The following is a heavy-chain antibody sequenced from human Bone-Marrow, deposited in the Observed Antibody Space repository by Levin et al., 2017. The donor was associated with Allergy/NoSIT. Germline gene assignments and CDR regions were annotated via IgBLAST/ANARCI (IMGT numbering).Heavy chain of an antibody. D-gene: IGHD4-11*01. CDR1: GFTFRNFG. CDR3: ARDPSPYSNYVANWFDH. CDR2: VWYDESNK. Sequence: LSLTCEASGFTFRNFGLHWVRPAPGKGLEWVAVVWYDESNKYYADSVNGRFTISRDNSKNTLYLQMNGLRVEDTAIYYCARDPSPYSNYVANWFDHWGQGTLVTVSS. V-gene: IGHV3-33*01. J-gene: IGHJ5*02.